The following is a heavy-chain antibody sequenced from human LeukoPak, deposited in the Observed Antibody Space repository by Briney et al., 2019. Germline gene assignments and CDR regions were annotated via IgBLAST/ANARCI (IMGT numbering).Heavy chain of an antibody. CDR3: AKGYSSGWYDADFDS. CDR1: GFTFSSYV. V-gene: IGHV3-23*01. Sequence: GGSLRLPCAASGFTFSSYVMSWVRQAPGKGLEWVSAISGSGGSIYYADSVKGRSTISRDNSKDTLYLQMNSLRAEDTAVYYCAKGYSSGWYDADFDSWGQGTLVTVSS. J-gene: IGHJ4*02. CDR2: ISGSGGSI. D-gene: IGHD6-19*01.